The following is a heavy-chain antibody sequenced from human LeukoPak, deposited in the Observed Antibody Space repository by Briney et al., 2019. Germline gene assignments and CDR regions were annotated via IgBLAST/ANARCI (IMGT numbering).Heavy chain of an antibody. J-gene: IGHJ4*02. D-gene: IGHD3-22*01. Sequence: GGSLRLSCAASGFTFSSYSMNWVRQASGKGLEWVSSISSSSNYIYYADSVKGRFTISRDNAKNSLYLQMNSLRAEDTAVYYCARGVYDSTGYYQYWGQGTLVTVSS. V-gene: IGHV3-21*01. CDR1: GFTFSSYS. CDR3: ARGVYDSTGYYQY. CDR2: ISSSSNYI.